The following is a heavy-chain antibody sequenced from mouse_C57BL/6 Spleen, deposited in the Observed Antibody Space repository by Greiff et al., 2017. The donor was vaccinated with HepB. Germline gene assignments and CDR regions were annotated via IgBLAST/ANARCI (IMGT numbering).Heavy chain of an antibody. D-gene: IGHD4-1*01. J-gene: IGHJ1*03. CDR3: AQTGHGYFDV. V-gene: IGHV5-17*01. Sequence: EVQLVESGGGLVKPGGSLKLSCAASGFTFSDYGMHWVRQAPEKGLEWVAYISRGSSTIYYADTVKGRFTISRDNANNTVFLQMTSLRSEDTAVYYCAQTGHGYFDVWGKGTTVTVSA. CDR1: GFTFSDYG. CDR2: ISRGSSTI.